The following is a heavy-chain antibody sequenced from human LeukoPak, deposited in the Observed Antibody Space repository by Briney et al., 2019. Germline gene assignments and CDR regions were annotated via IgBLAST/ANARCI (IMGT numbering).Heavy chain of an antibody. Sequence: GGSLTLSCAASGFTFSSYEMNWVRQAPGKGLEWVSYISSSGSTIYYADSVKDRFTISRDNAKNSLYLQMNSLRAEDTAVYYCAAQSTVTTYYLNWYFDLGGRGTLVTVPS. CDR3: AAQSTVTTYYLNWYFDL. CDR2: ISSSGSTI. J-gene: IGHJ2*01. V-gene: IGHV3-48*03. D-gene: IGHD4-17*01. CDR1: GFTFSSYE.